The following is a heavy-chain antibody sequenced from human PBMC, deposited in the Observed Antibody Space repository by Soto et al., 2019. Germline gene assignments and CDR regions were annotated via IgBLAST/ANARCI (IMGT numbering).Heavy chain of an antibody. Sequence: GGSLKLSCGASGFSFRSYGMHGVRQTPSKGLEGVAVISYDGSNKYYADSVKGRFTISRDNSKNTLYLQMHSLRDEDTAVYHCAKEMGDQDYSTQMVIGYYYYGMGVRGQGTTVTVS. CDR2: ISYDGSNK. CDR3: AKEMGDQDYSTQMVIGYYYYGMGV. CDR1: GFSFRSYG. D-gene: IGHD4-4*01. J-gene: IGHJ6*02. V-gene: IGHV3-30*18.